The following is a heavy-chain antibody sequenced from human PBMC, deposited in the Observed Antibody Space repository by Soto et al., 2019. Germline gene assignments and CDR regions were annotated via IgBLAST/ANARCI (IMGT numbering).Heavy chain of an antibody. CDR1: GCSISSYY. CDR3: ARDPRKKWFGESYFDY. Sequence: SETLSLHCAVSGCSISSYYWSWIRQPPGKGLEWIGYIYYSGSTNYNPSLKSRVTISVDTSKNQFSLKLSSVTAADTAVYYCARDPRKKWFGESYFDYWGQGTLVTVSS. J-gene: IGHJ4*02. D-gene: IGHD3-10*01. V-gene: IGHV4-59*01. CDR2: IYYSGST.